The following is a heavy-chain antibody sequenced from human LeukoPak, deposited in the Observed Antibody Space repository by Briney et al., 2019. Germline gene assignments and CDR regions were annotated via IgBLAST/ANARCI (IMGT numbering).Heavy chain of an antibody. Sequence: GGSLRLSCAASGFSFSSYAMSWVRQAPGKGLEWVSAMSSSGGSTHYADSVKGRFTISRDNSKNTLYLQMNSLRAENTAVYYCAKAASGIVGAIDYWGQGTLVTVSS. V-gene: IGHV3-23*01. CDR1: GFSFSSYA. J-gene: IGHJ4*02. CDR2: MSSSGGST. CDR3: AKAASGIVGAIDY. D-gene: IGHD1-26*01.